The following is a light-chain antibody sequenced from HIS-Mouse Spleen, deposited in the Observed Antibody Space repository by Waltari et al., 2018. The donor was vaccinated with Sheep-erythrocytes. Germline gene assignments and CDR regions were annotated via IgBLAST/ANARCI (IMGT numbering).Light chain of an antibody. CDR2: DVS. Sequence: QSALTQPRSVSGSPGQSVTISCTGTSSDVGGYNYVSWYQPHPGKAPKPMIYDVSKRPSGVPDRCSGSKSGNTASLTISGLQAEDEADYYCCSYAGSYNHVFATGTKLTVL. J-gene: IGLJ1*01. V-gene: IGLV2-11*01. CDR1: SSDVGGYNY. CDR3: CSYAGSYNHV.